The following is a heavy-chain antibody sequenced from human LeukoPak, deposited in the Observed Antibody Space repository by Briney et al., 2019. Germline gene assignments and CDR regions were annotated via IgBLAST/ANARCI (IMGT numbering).Heavy chain of an antibody. CDR3: ARDGYSSGWGEVKD. D-gene: IGHD6-19*01. Sequence: PGGSLRLSCAASGFTFSNFAMHWVRRAPGKGLEWVTIISYDGSDKFYADSVKGRFTVSRDNSKNTLYLQMNSLRAEDTAIYYCARDGYSSGWGEVKDWGQGTLVTVSS. CDR2: ISYDGSDK. J-gene: IGHJ4*02. V-gene: IGHV3-30-3*01. CDR1: GFTFSNFA.